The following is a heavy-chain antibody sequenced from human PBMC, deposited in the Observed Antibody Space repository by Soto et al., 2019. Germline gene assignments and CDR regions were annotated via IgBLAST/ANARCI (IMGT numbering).Heavy chain of an antibody. CDR2: IIPIFGTA. CDR3: ASVVVAATAVYYYGMDV. Sequence: VQLVQSGAEVKKPGSSVKVSCKASGGTFSSYAISWVRQAPGQGLEWMGGIIPIFGTANYAQEFQGRVTITADESTSTAYMELSSLRSEDTAVYYCASVVVAATAVYYYGMDVWGQGTTVTVSS. V-gene: IGHV1-69*01. J-gene: IGHJ6*02. D-gene: IGHD2-15*01. CDR1: GGTFSSYA.